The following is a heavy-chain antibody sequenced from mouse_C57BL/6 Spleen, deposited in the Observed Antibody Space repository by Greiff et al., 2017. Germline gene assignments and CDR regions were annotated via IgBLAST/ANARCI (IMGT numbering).Heavy chain of an antibody. CDR1: GYTFTSYW. D-gene: IGHD1-1*02. CDR3: ARGDYGPYGFAY. CDR2: IDPSDSYT. J-gene: IGHJ3*01. Sequence: QVQLQQPGAELVMPGASVKLSCKASGYTFTSYWMHWVKQRPGQGLEWIGEIDPSDSYTNYNQKFKGKSTLTVDKSSSTAYMQLSSLTSEDSAVYYCARGDYGPYGFAYWGQGTLGTVSA. V-gene: IGHV1-69*01.